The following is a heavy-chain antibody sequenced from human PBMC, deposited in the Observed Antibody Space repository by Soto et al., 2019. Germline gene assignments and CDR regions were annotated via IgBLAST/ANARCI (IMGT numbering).Heavy chain of an antibody. CDR3: ARVGGEGRVVPAAGDY. CDR1: GGTFSSYA. CDR2: IIPIFGTA. V-gene: IGHV1-69*13. J-gene: IGHJ4*02. Sequence: GASVKVSCKASGGTFSSYAISWVRQAPGQGLEWMGGIIPIFGTANYAQKFQGRVTITADESTSTAYMELSSLRSEDTAVYYCARVGGEGRVVPAAGDYWGQGTLVTVSS. D-gene: IGHD2-2*01.